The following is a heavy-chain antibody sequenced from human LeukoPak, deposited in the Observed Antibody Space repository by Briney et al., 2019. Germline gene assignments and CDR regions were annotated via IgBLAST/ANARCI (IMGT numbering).Heavy chain of an antibody. V-gene: IGHV1-2*04. J-gene: IGHJ4*02. D-gene: IGHD6-13*01. Sequence: ASVKVSCKASGYTFTGYYMHWVRQAPGQGLEWMGWINPNSGGTNYAQKFQGWVTMTRDTSISTAYMELSSLRSEDTAVYYCARGQGKQHVDYWGQGTLVTVSS. CDR1: GYTFTGYY. CDR2: INPNSGGT. CDR3: ARGQGKQHVDY.